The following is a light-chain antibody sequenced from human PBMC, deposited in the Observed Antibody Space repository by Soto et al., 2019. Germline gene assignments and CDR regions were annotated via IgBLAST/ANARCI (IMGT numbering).Light chain of an antibody. V-gene: IGLV2-8*01. CDR2: EVS. CDR1: SSDVGGYNY. Sequence: QSALTQPPSASGSPGQSVTISCTGTSSDVGGYNYVSWYQQHPGKAPKLMIYEVSKRPSGVPDRFSGSKSGNTASLTVSGLQADDEADYYCGSYAAMTNWVLGGGTQLTVL. J-gene: IGLJ2*01. CDR3: GSYAAMTNWV.